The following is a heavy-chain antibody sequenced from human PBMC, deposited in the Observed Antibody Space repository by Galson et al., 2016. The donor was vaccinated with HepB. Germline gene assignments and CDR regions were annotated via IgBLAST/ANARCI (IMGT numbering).Heavy chain of an antibody. CDR1: GGSFGTYF. J-gene: IGHJ5*02. Sequence: SETLSLTCTVSGGSFGTYFWSWIRQPPGKGLEWIGYIFYSGSTTYSPSLKSRVTISVDTSRSQFSLRLSSVTAADTAIYYCARGNYFTNLEWFDPWGQGTLVTVSS. CDR2: IFYSGST. V-gene: IGHV4-59*01. CDR3: ARGNYFTNLEWFDP. D-gene: IGHD3-10*01.